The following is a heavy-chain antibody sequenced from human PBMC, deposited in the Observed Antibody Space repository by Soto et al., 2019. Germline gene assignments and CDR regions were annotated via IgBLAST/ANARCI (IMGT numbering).Heavy chain of an antibody. CDR1: GFIFSSHW. D-gene: IGHD6-13*01. Sequence: EVQLVESGGGLVQPGGSLRLSCAAAGFIFSSHWMHWVRQAPGKGLVWVARINSYGSSTRYADSVKGRFTISRDNAKKTLSLQMESLRGDDTAVYYCGRDDCSSTWYDRAACFDHWGQGTLVTVSS. CDR2: INSYGSST. J-gene: IGHJ5*02. V-gene: IGHV3-74*01. CDR3: GRDDCSSTWYDRAACFDH.